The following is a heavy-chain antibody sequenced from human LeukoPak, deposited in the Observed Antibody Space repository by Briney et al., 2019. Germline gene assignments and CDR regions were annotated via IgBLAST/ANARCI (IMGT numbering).Heavy chain of an antibody. CDR1: GGSISSSSYY. V-gene: IGHV4-39*07. J-gene: IGHJ4*02. Sequence: PSETLSLTCTVSGGSISSSSYYWGWIRQPPGKGLEWIGSIYYSGSTYYNPSLKSRVTISVDTSKNQFSLKLSSVTAADTAVYYCARVWFGELLLDYWGQGTLVIVSS. CDR3: ARVWFGELLLDY. CDR2: IYYSGST. D-gene: IGHD3-10*01.